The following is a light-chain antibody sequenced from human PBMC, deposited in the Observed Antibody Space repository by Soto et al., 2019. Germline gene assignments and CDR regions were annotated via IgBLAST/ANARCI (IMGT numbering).Light chain of an antibody. CDR3: QQLWTSPLT. Sequence: DTQLTQSPSFLSASVGDRVTIACRASQDVSRSVGWYQQKPGTAPKLLISAASTLNSGVPARFSGSGSGTDFTLTISSLQHEDVETYYCQQLWTSPLTFGGGTKVEI. CDR2: AAS. V-gene: IGKV1-9*01. CDR1: QDVSRS. J-gene: IGKJ4*01.